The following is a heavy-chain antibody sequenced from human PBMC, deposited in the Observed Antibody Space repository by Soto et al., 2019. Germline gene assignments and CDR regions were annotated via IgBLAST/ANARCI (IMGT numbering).Heavy chain of an antibody. CDR3: VKGKYSSSGLLDWFDP. D-gene: IGHD6-6*01. CDR1: VFTFISYA. CDR2: ISSNGGST. J-gene: IGHJ5*01. Sequence: GGSLRLSCSGSVFTFISYAMHWVRQAPGKGLEYASAISSNGGSTYYADSVKGRFTISRDNSKKTLYLQMTSLRVEDTAVYYCVKGKYSSSGLLDWFDPWGQGTVVTVSS. V-gene: IGHV3-64D*06.